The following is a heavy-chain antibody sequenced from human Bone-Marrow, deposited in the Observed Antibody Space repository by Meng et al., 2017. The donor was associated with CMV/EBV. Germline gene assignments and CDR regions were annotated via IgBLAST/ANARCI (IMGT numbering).Heavy chain of an antibody. J-gene: IGHJ4*02. CDR2: ISSSSSYI. D-gene: IGHD5-18*01. Sequence: GGSLRLSCAASGFTFSSYSMNWVRQAPGKGLEWVSSISSSSSYIYYADSVKGRFTISRDNAKNSLYLQMNSLRAEGTAVYYCAREGRGYSYGSGDYWGQGTLVTGYS. CDR1: GFTFSSYS. V-gene: IGHV3-21*01. CDR3: AREGRGYSYGSGDY.